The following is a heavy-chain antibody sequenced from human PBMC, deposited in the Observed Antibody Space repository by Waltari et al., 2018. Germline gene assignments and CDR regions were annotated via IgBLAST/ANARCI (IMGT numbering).Heavy chain of an antibody. CDR3: AHINEFQLADAFDV. D-gene: IGHD1-1*01. J-gene: IGHJ3*01. V-gene: IGHV3-30*14. CDR1: GFTFSSYA. Sequence: QVQLVESGGGVVQPGRSLRLSCAASGFTFSSYAMHWVRQAPGKGLEWVALIYWNDDKRYSPYLKTRLTITKDTSKNQVVLTMANMDPSDTATYFCAHINEFQLADAFDVWGQGTMVTVSS. CDR2: IYWNDDK.